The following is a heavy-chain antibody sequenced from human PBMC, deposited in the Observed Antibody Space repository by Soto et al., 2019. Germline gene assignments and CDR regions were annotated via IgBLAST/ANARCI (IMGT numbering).Heavy chain of an antibody. J-gene: IGHJ6*02. Sequence: LRLSCAASGFTFSSYAMHWVRQAPGKGLEWVSLISSDGSNKYYADSVKGRFTISRDNSKNTLYLQMNSLRAEDTAVYYCAKVPSRYCSGGSCRGAIWGQGTTVTVSS. D-gene: IGHD2-15*01. CDR2: ISSDGSNK. CDR1: GFTFSSYA. V-gene: IGHV3-30*04. CDR3: AKVPSRYCSGGSCRGAI.